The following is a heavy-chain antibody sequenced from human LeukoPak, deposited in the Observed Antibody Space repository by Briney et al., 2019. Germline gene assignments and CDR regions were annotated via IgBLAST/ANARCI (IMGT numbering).Heavy chain of an antibody. D-gene: IGHD1-26*01. CDR1: GGSISSSNW. CDR2: IYHSGST. CDR3: ARYYVAGGYYFDY. V-gene: IGHV4-4*02. Sequence: SGTLSLTCAVSGGSISSSNWWSWVRQPPGKGLEWIGEIYHSGSTNYNPSLKSRVTISVDTSKNQLSLKLSSVTAADTAVYYCARYYVAGGYYFDYWGQGTLVTVSS. J-gene: IGHJ4*02.